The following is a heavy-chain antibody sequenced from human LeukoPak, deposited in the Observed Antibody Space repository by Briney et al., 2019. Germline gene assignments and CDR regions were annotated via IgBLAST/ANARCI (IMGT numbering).Heavy chain of an antibody. J-gene: IGHJ4*02. CDR1: RGSLSWDGYS. Sequence: SQTVSVTRMVSRGSLSWDGYSGRWPPQPPGEAVEGLGYIYHSGSSYYNPSLKSRVTISMDRSMNQFSLKLMSVPAADTAVHYCARRTASKSLYLDYWGQGTLVTVSS. CDR3: ARRTASKSLYLDY. V-gene: IGHV4-30-2*01. CDR2: IYHSGSS. D-gene: IGHD2-21*02.